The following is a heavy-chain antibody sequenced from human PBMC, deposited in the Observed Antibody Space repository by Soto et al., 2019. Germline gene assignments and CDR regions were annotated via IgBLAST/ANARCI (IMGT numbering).Heavy chain of an antibody. CDR3: ARDLQSIYYGSGSYLGLYNWFDP. D-gene: IGHD3-10*01. J-gene: IGHJ5*02. CDR2: IYYSGST. CDR1: GGSISSYY. V-gene: IGHV4-59*01. Sequence: SETLSLTCTVSGGSISSYYWSWIRQPPGKGLEWIGYIYYSGSTNYNPSLKSRVTISVVTSKNQFSLKLSSVTAADTAVYYCARDLQSIYYGSGSYLGLYNWFDPWGQGTLVTVSS.